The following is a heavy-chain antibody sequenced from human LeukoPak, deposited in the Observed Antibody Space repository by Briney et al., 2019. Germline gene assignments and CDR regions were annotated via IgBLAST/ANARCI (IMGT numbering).Heavy chain of an antibody. J-gene: IGHJ6*02. Sequence: TSETLSLTCTVSGGSVSSYYWSCIRQLPGKGLEWIGYIYYSGSTNYNPSLKSRVTISVDTSKNQFSLKLSSVTAADTAVYHCARDNWNYGSSMDVWGQGTTVTVSS. CDR3: ARDNWNYGSSMDV. CDR1: GGSVSSYY. D-gene: IGHD1-7*01. V-gene: IGHV4-59*02. CDR2: IYYSGST.